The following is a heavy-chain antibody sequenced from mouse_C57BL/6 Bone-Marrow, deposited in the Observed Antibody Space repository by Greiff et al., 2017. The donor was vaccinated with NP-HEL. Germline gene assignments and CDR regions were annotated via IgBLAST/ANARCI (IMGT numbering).Heavy chain of an antibody. V-gene: IGHV1-64*01. CDR1: GYAFTSSW. CDR3: ARAPSNDY. CDR2: IYPNSGGT. J-gene: IGHJ2*01. D-gene: IGHD4-1*01. Sequence: QVQLQQPGAELVKPGASVKLSCKASGYAFTSSWMHWVKQRPGQGLEWIGMIYPNSGGTNYNEKFKSKATLTVDKSSSTAYMQLSSLASEDSAVYYCARAPSNDYWGQGTTLTVSS.